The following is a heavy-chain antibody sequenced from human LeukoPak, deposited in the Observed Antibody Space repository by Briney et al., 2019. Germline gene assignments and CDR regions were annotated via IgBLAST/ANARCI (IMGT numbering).Heavy chain of an antibody. D-gene: IGHD5-18*01. CDR1: GFTFSSYA. Sequence: GGSLTLSCAASGFTFSSYAMHWVRQAPGKGLEWVAVISYDGSNKYYADSVKGRFTISRDNSKNTLYLQMNSLRAEDTAVYYCARDLGTAMVLYYFDYWGEGTVDTVSS. V-gene: IGHV3-30-3*01. CDR3: ARDLGTAMVLYYFDY. CDR2: ISYDGSNK. J-gene: IGHJ4*02.